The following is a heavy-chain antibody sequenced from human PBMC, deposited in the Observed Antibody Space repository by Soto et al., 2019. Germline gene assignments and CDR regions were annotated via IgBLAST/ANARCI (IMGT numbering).Heavy chain of an antibody. D-gene: IGHD1-26*01. CDR1: GGTFSSYA. V-gene: IGHV1-69*06. CDR2: IIPIFGTA. Sequence: SVKVSRKASGGTFSSYAISWVRQAPGQGLEWMGGIIPIFGTANYAQKSQGRVTITADKSTSTAYMELSSLRSEDTAVYYCARGDPGSYPFDYWGQGTLVTVSS. CDR3: ARGDPGSYPFDY. J-gene: IGHJ4*02.